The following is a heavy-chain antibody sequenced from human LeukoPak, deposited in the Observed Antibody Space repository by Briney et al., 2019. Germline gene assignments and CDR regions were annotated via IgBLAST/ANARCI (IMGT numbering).Heavy chain of an antibody. Sequence: GGSLRLSCAGSGFPFSSYPISWVRQPPGKGLEWVSAITASGDSTYSADSVKGRFTISRDNSRNTLFLEMSSLRAEDTAVYYCAKDLVGNSPLDYWGQGTLVTVSS. CDR1: GFPFSSYP. D-gene: IGHD4-23*01. V-gene: IGHV3-23*01. CDR3: AKDLVGNSPLDY. J-gene: IGHJ4*02. CDR2: ITASGDST.